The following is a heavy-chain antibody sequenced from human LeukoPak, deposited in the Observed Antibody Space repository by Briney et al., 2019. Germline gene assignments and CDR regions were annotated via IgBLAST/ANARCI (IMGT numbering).Heavy chain of an antibody. CDR1: GGSISSSNYY. D-gene: IGHD2-15*01. CDR3: ARPGVAAGLDY. V-gene: IGHV4-39*01. CDR2: IYYSGST. Sequence: SETLSLTCTVSGGSISSSNYYWGWIRQPPGKGLEWIGSIYYSGSTYYNPSLKSRVTISVDTSKNQFSLKLSSVTAADTAVYYCARPGVAAGLDYWGQGTLVTVSS. J-gene: IGHJ4*02.